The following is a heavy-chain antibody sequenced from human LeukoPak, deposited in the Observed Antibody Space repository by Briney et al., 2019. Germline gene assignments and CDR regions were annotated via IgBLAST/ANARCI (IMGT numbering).Heavy chain of an antibody. CDR3: ARVQGYCSDGRCLF. CDR1: GYSFTGYH. Sequence: ASVKVSCKASGYSFTGYHIHWVRQAPGQGLEWMGWVNPKSGDTDYAQKFKDRVTMTGDTSITTAYMELTRLTSDDTAVYYCARVQGYCSDGRCLFRGQGTLVTVSS. V-gene: IGHV1-2*02. D-gene: IGHD2-15*01. CDR2: VNPKSGDT. J-gene: IGHJ1*01.